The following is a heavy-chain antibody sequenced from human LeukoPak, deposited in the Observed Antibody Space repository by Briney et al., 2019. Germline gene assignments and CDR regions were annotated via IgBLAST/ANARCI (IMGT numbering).Heavy chain of an antibody. Sequence: PGGSLRLSCAASGFTFSSYAMSWVRQAPGKGLEWVSAISGSGGSTYYADSVKGRFTISRDNSKNTLYLQMNSLRAEDTAVYYCAKGLINVPVKQQLVTHYYYYMDVWGKGTTVTVSS. J-gene: IGHJ6*03. V-gene: IGHV3-23*01. CDR1: GFTFSSYA. CDR2: ISGSGGST. CDR3: AKGLINVPVKQQLVTHYYYYMDV. D-gene: IGHD6-13*01.